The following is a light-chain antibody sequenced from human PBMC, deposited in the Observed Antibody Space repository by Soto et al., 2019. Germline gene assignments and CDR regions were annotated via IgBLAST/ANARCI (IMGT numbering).Light chain of an antibody. CDR1: QSVSSN. CDR2: GTS. J-gene: IGKJ1*01. Sequence: EIVMTQSPATLSVSPGERATLSCRASQSVSSNLAWYQQKPGQAPRLLIYGTSTRPTRIPARFRGSGSGTEFTLTINSLQSVDCAVSDDQQYNNCWTFGQGTKV. CDR3: QQYNNCWT. V-gene: IGKV3-15*01.